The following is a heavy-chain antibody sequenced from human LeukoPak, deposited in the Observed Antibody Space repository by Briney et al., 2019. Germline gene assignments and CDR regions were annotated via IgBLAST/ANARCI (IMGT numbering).Heavy chain of an antibody. CDR3: ARDSPIVVVPDASPHEYYYYMDV. CDR2: INPSGGST. D-gene: IGHD2-2*01. CDR1: GYTFTGYY. V-gene: IGHV1-46*01. J-gene: IGHJ6*03. Sequence: ASVKVSCKASGYTFTGYYMHWVRQAPGQGLEWMGIINPSGGSTSYAQKFQGRCTMTRDTSTSTVYMELSSLRSEDTAVYYCARDSPIVVVPDASPHEYYYYMDVWGKGTTVNVSS.